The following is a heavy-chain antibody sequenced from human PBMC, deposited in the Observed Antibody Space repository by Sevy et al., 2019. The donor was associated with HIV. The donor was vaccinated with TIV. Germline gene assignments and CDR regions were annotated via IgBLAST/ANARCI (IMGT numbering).Heavy chain of an antibody. CDR2: INSDGSST. D-gene: IGHD3-22*01. Sequence: GGSLRLSCAASGFAFSSYWMHWVRQTPGKGLVWVSRINSDGSSTSYADSVKGRFTISRDNAKNTLYLQMNSLRAEDTAVYYCARPYDSSGYYVYAFGIWGQGTMVTVSS. CDR3: ARPYDSSGYYVYAFGI. CDR1: GFAFSSYW. V-gene: IGHV3-74*01. J-gene: IGHJ3*02.